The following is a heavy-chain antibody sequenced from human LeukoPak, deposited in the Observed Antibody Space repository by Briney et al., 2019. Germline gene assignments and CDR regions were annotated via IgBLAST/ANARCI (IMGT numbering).Heavy chain of an antibody. V-gene: IGHV3-23*01. CDR2: ISGSGGST. Sequence: GGSLRLSCAASGFTFSSYAMHWVRQAPGKGLEWVSAISGSGGSTYSADSVKGRFTISRDNSKNTLYLQMNSLRAEDTAVYFCAKGHLTYYDSCALGGWGQGTLVTVSS. CDR3: AKGHLTYYDSCALGG. J-gene: IGHJ4*02. D-gene: IGHD3-22*01. CDR1: GFTFSSYA.